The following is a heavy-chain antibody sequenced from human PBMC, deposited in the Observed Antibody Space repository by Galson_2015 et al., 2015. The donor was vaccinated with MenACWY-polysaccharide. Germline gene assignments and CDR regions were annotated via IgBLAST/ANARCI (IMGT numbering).Heavy chain of an antibody. V-gene: IGHV3-48*02. D-gene: IGHD6-6*01. CDR3: ARRGHLRSSFVGLHL. CDR1: GLTFSSYS. CDR2: ISSSSGTV. Sequence: SLRLSCAVSGLTFSSYSMNWVRQAPGKGLEWLSYISSSSGTVYYADSVRGRFTISRDNAKNSLYLQMNRLRDEDTAIYYCARRGHLRSSFVGLHLWGHGTLITVSS. J-gene: IGHJ5*02.